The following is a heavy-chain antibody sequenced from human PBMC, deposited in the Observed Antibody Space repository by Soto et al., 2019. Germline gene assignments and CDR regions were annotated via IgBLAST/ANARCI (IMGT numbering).Heavy chain of an antibody. CDR1: CGSISSYY. V-gene: IGHV4-59*01. D-gene: IGHD6-19*01. J-gene: IGHJ3*02. CDR2: IYYSGST. CDR3: ASDRLDSSGLGNAFDI. Sequence: SETVSRTCTVSCGSISSYYWSCIRQPPWKGLEWIVYIYYSGSTNYNPSLKSRVTISVDTSKNQFSLKLSSVTAADTAVYYCASDRLDSSGLGNAFDIWGKGKMVTVSS.